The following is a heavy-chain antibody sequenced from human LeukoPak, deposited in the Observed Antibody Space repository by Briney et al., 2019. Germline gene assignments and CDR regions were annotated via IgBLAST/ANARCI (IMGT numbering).Heavy chain of an antibody. CDR2: ISGSGSGGST. V-gene: IGHV3-23*01. Sequence: GGSLRLSCAASGFTFSSYAMSWVRQAPGKGLEWVSSISGSGSGGSTYYADSVKGRFTISRDNSKNTLYLQMNSLIAEDTAVYYCAKSGYNRFDYWGQGTRVTVSS. CDR3: AKSGYNRFDY. D-gene: IGHD5-24*01. J-gene: IGHJ4*02. CDR1: GFTFSSYA.